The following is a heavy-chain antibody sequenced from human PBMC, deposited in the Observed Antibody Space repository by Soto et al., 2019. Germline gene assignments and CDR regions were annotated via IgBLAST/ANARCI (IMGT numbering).Heavy chain of an antibody. Sequence: ASVKVSCKASGYTFTGYYMHWVRQAPGQGLEWMGWINPNSGGTNYAQKFQGWVTMTRDTSISTAYMELSRLRSDDTAVYYCARGDGSGSYYNPYYYYGMDVWGQGTTVTVSS. CDR2: INPNSGGT. CDR1: GYTFTGYY. D-gene: IGHD3-10*01. J-gene: IGHJ6*02. V-gene: IGHV1-2*04. CDR3: ARGDGSGSYYNPYYYYGMDV.